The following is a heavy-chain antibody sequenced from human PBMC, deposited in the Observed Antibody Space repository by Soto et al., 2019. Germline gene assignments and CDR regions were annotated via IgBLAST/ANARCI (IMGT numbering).Heavy chain of an antibody. D-gene: IGHD6-13*01. CDR1: GGSMNFYY. Sequence: QVQLQESGPGLVKPSETLSLTCTVSGGSMNFYYWSWIRQPPGKGLEWIGYIYYSGNTNYHPCLKNRLTMSVDTSKNQFSLRLSSVTAADTALYYCARHDGYTTSWFWFDPWGQGTLVTVSS. CDR3: ARHDGYTTSWFWFDP. CDR2: IYYSGNT. V-gene: IGHV4-59*01. J-gene: IGHJ5*02.